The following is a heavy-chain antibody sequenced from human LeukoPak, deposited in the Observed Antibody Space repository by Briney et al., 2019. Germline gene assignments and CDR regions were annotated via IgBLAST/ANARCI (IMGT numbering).Heavy chain of an antibody. CDR2: ISVSGGST. CDR1: GFTFSTYA. D-gene: IGHD2-2*01. V-gene: IGHV3-23*01. Sequence: GGSLRLSCAASGFTFSTYAMSWVRQARGKGLEWVPVISVSGGSTYYADSVKGRFTISRDNSKNTLYPQINSLRAEDTAVYYCAKSPGGVVSTSFDNWGQGTLVTVSS. J-gene: IGHJ4*02. CDR3: AKSPGGVVSTSFDN.